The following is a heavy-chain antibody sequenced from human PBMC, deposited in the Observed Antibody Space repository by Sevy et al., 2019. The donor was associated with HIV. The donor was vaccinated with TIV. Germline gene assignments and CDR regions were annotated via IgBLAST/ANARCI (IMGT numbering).Heavy chain of an antibody. D-gene: IGHD6-13*01. Sequence: GGSLRLSCAASGFTFSTYGMHWVRQAPGKGLEWVAVISSEGSTKYYADSVKGRFTISRDNAKNTLYLQMNSLRREDTAVYYCAKDDGYTINWYTRFDTWGQGTLVTVSS. CDR2: ISSEGSTK. J-gene: IGHJ5*02. CDR3: AKDDGYTINWYTRFDT. CDR1: GFTFSTYG. V-gene: IGHV3-30*18.